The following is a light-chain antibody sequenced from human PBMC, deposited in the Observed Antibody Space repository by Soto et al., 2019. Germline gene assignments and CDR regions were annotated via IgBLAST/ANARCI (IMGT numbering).Light chain of an antibody. V-gene: IGKV3-20*01. Sequence: EIVLTQSPGTLSLSPGERATLSCRASQSVSSSYLAWYQQKPGQAPRLLIYGASSMATGIPARFSGSGSGTDFTLTISRLEPEDIAVYYCQQYGSSPQTFGRGTKVEIK. CDR3: QQYGSSPQT. J-gene: IGKJ1*01. CDR2: GAS. CDR1: QSVSSSY.